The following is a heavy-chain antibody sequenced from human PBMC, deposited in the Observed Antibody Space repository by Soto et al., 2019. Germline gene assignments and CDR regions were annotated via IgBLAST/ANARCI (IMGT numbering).Heavy chain of an antibody. CDR1: VFTFSDYY. CDR2: ISSSSSYT. Sequence: XGSLRLSCASSVFTFSDYYMSWIRHAPGKWLEWVSYISSSSSYTNYADSVKGRFTISRDNAKNSLYLQMNSLRAEDTAVYYCARAKGYYGHDAFDIWGQGTMDIVS. CDR3: ARAKGYYGHDAFDI. V-gene: IGHV3-11*06. J-gene: IGHJ3*02. D-gene: IGHD3-10*01.